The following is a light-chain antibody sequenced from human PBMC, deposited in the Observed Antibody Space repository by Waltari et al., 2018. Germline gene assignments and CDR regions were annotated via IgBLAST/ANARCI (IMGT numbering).Light chain of an antibody. CDR2: GQS. CDR3: HSRASSSTRF. V-gene: IGLV3-19*01. CDR1: SLRRYY. Sequence: SSELTQDPTVSVALGQTVRITCPGDSLRRYYPSWYQQRPGQAPVLVFYGQSSRPSRSPDRFSGSLSGNTGSLTITGAQAEDEADYYCHSRASSSTRFFGGGTRLTV. J-gene: IGLJ2*01.